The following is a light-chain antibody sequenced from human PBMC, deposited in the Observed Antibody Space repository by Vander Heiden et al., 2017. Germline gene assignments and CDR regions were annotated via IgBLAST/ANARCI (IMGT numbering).Light chain of an antibody. V-gene: IGLV3-21*02. CDR3: QVWDSSSDLGV. CDR1: NIGSKS. Sequence: SYGLTQPPSVSVAPGQTARITCGGNNIGSKSVHCYQQKPGQAPVLVVYDESDRPSGIPARFSGSNSGNTATLTISRVEAGDEADYYCQVWDSSSDLGVFGGGTKLTVL. J-gene: IGLJ2*01. CDR2: DES.